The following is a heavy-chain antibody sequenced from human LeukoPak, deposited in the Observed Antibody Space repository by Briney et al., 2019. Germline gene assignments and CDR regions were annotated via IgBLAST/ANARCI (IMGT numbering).Heavy chain of an antibody. J-gene: IGHJ4*02. CDR3: ARTREQWQVLDY. Sequence: GGSLRLSCAASGFTFSSYGMHWVRQAPGKGLEWVAFIRYDGSNKYYADSVKGRFTISRDNSKNTLYLQMNSLRAEDTAVYFCARTREQWQVLDYWGQGTLVTVSS. V-gene: IGHV3-30*02. CDR1: GFTFSSYG. CDR2: IRYDGSNK. D-gene: IGHD6-19*01.